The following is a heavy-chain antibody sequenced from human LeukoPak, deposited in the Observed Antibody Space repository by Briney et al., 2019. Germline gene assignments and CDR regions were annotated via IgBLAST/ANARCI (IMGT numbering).Heavy chain of an antibody. D-gene: IGHD4-17*01. CDR1: CGFASSTSYY. J-gene: IGHJ6*01. Sequence: SETLSPTCSVVCGFASSTSYYWAWIRRPPGKGLEWIGSVYYTENTHYNPSLKSRVTISVDTSKNQFSLKLSSVTAADTAVYYCARSHLSLYGYYQVYYVIDVWGQGTTVTVSS. CDR3: ARSHLSLYGYYQVYYVIDV. CDR2: VYYTENT. V-gene: IGHV4-39*01.